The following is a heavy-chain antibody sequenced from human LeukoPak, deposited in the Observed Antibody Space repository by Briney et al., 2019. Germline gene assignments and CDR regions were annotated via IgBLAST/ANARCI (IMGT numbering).Heavy chain of an antibody. CDR3: ARDFGDIVAAFDI. V-gene: IGHV4-59*01. CDR2: ICDSGRT. CDR1: GGSISSYY. J-gene: IGHJ3*02. D-gene: IGHD5-12*01. Sequence: PSETLSLTCTVSGGSISSYYWNWIRQPPGKGLEWIGYICDSGRTNYNPSLKSRVTISVDTSKNQFSLKLSSVTAADTAVYYCARDFGDIVAAFDIWGQGTVVTVSA.